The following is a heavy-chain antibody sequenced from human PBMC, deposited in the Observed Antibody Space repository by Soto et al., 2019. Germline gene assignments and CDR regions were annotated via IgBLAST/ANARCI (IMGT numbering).Heavy chain of an antibody. Sequence: PSETLSLTCAVYGGSFSDYYCSWIRQPQGKGLEWIGEINHSGSTNYNPSLKSRVTISVDTSKNQFSLKLSSVTAADTAVYYCARSGYSSSWYSEFGYWGQGTLVTVSS. CDR1: GGSFSDYY. D-gene: IGHD6-13*01. V-gene: IGHV4-34*01. J-gene: IGHJ4*02. CDR3: ARSGYSSSWYSEFGY. CDR2: INHSGST.